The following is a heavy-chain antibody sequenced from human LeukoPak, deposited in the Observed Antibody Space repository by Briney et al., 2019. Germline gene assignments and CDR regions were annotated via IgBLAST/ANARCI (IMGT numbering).Heavy chain of an antibody. D-gene: IGHD1-26*01. CDR3: ARDRGIVGFDP. Sequence: GRSLRLSCAASGFTFSSYGMHWVRQAPGKGLEWVAVIWYDGSNKYYADSVKGRFTIPRDNSKNTLYLQMNSLRAEDTAVYYCARDRGIVGFDPWGQGTLVTVSS. CDR2: IWYDGSNK. CDR1: GFTFSSYG. V-gene: IGHV3-33*01. J-gene: IGHJ5*02.